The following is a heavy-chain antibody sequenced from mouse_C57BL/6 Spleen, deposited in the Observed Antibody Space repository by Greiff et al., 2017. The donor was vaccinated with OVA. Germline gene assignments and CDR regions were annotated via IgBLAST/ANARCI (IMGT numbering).Heavy chain of an antibody. J-gene: IGHJ3*01. CDR1: GYTFTSYD. CDR2: IYPRDGST. V-gene: IGHV1-85*01. D-gene: IGHD1-1*01. CDR3: ARGGGYEYYEETGAWFAY. Sequence: QVQLQQSGPELVKPGASVKLSCKASGYTFTSYDINWVKQRPGQGLEWIGWIYPRDGSTKYNEKFKGKATLTVDTSSSTAYMELHSLTSEGSAVYFCARGGGYEYYEETGAWFAYWGQGTLVTVSA.